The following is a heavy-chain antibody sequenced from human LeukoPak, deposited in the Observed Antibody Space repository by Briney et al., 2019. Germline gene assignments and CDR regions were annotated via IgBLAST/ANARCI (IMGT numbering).Heavy chain of an antibody. Sequence: ASVKVFCKASGYTFTSYDINWVRQATGQGLKWMGWMNPNSGNTGYAQKFQGRVTMTRNTSISTAYMELSSLRSEDTAVYYCARGPLPGIIAVAGTSSYDFDYWGQGTLVTVSS. D-gene: IGHD6-19*01. CDR1: GYTFTSYD. V-gene: IGHV1-8*01. J-gene: IGHJ4*02. CDR3: ARGPLPGIIAVAGTSSYDFDY. CDR2: MNPNSGNT.